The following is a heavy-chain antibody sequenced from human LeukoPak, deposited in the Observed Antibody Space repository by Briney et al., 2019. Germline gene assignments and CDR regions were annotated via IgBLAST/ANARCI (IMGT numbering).Heavy chain of an antibody. J-gene: IGHJ4*02. D-gene: IGHD7-27*01. CDR3: ARGPPNWGYDY. V-gene: IGHV1-8*01. CDR2: MSPNSGDT. Sequence: ASVKVSCKASGYTFTSYDFSWVRQATGQRPEWMGWMSPNSGDTGYAQKFQDRVTMTRNTSISTAYMELSSLRSDDTAVYYCARGPPNWGYDYWGPGTLVTVSS. CDR1: GYTFTSYD.